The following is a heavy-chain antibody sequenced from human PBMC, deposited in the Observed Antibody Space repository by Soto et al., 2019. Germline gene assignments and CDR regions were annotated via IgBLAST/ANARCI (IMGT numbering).Heavy chain of an antibody. J-gene: IGHJ3*02. CDR2: ISGSGSST. V-gene: IGHV3-23*01. Sequence: PXGSLRLSCSAAGFTFSNYAMSWVRQAPGKGLEWVSAISGSGSSTYYANSVKGRFTISRDNSKNTLYLQMNSLRAEDTALYYCAKDPFTAFDIWGQGTMVTVSS. CDR1: GFTFSNYA. CDR3: AKDPFTAFDI.